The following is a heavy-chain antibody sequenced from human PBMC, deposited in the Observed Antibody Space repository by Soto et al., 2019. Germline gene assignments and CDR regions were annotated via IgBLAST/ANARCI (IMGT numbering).Heavy chain of an antibody. D-gene: IGHD6-6*01. V-gene: IGHV2-5*01. CDR3: ARGLATLPVFAFDI. CDR1: GFSLSTSGVG. Sequence: QGTLKESGPTLVKPTQTLTLTCSFSGFSLSTSGVGVGWIRQSPGKAPEWLALIYWSGDEHYRPSLKSRLSIIKDTSKNHVVLIMSDMDPVDTATYYCARGLATLPVFAFDIWGQGTIVTVSS. J-gene: IGHJ3*02. CDR2: IYWSGDE.